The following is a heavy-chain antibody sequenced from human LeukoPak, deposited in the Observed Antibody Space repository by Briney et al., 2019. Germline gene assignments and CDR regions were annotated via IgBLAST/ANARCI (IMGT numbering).Heavy chain of an antibody. CDR2: TYYRSKWSF. J-gene: IGHJ4*02. CDR3: ARGKYTSFDN. CDR1: GDSI. D-gene: IGHD6-6*01. Sequence: SQTLSLTCAISGDSIDQAVPIEGLEWLGRTYYRSKWSFDYAVSVKSRITINADTSKNQFSLQLSSVTPEDTAVYYCARGKYTSFDNWGQGTLVTVSS. V-gene: IGHV6-1*01.